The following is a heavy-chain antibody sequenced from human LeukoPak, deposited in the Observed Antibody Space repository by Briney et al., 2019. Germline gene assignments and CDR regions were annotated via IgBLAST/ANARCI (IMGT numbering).Heavy chain of an antibody. Sequence: ASVKVSCKASGYTFTGYCMHWVRQAPGQGLEWMGWINPNSGGTNYAQKFQGRLTMTRDTSISTAYMELSSLSSDDTAVYYCARGGYCSGAACYHLPDFWGQGTLVTVSS. D-gene: IGHD2-15*01. CDR2: INPNSGGT. V-gene: IGHV1-2*02. CDR1: GYTFTGYC. J-gene: IGHJ4*02. CDR3: ARGGYCSGAACYHLPDF.